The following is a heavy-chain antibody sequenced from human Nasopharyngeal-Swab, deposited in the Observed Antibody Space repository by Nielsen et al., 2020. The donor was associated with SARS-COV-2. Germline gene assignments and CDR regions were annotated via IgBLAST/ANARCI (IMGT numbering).Heavy chain of an antibody. CDR3: ARAPRGWYSGYDGSLFDY. CDR2: IYYSGST. J-gene: IGHJ4*02. D-gene: IGHD5-12*01. V-gene: IGHV4-31*03. CDR1: GGSISSGGYY. Sequence: SETLSLTCTVSGGSISSGGYYWSWVRQHPGKGLEWIGYIYYSGSTYYNPSLKSRVTISVDTSKNQFSLKLSSVTAADTAVYYCARAPRGWYSGYDGSLFDYWGQGTLVTVSS.